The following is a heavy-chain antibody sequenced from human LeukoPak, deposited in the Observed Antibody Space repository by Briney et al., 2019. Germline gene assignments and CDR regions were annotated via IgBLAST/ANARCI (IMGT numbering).Heavy chain of an antibody. D-gene: IGHD6-19*01. CDR3: ARPPKDSGWYGNYFDY. J-gene: IGHJ4*02. Sequence: PGGSLRLSCAASGFTFSSYAMHWVRQAPGKGLEWVAVISYDGRNKYYADSVKGRFTISRDNSKNTLYLQMNSLRGEDTAVYYCARPPKDSGWYGNYFDYWGQGTLVTVSS. CDR1: GFTFSSYA. CDR2: ISYDGRNK. V-gene: IGHV3-30*04.